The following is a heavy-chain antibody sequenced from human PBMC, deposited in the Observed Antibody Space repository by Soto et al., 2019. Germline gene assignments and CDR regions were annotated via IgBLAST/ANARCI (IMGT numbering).Heavy chain of an antibody. CDR3: AGTVTMVRGVVTPFDY. CDR1: GFSFSSYG. J-gene: IGHJ4*02. V-gene: IGHV3-33*01. Sequence: ESGGGVVQPGRSLRLSCAASGFSFSSYGMHWVRQAPGKGLEWVAVIWYDGSNKYYADSVKGRFTISRDNSKNTLYLQMNSLRAEDTAVYYCAGTVTMVRGVVTPFDYWGQGTLVTVSS. CDR2: IWYDGSNK. D-gene: IGHD3-10*01.